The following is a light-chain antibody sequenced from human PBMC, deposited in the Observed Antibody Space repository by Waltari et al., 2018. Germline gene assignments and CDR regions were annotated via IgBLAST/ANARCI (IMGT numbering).Light chain of an antibody. CDR1: QSVSIN. CDR2: GAS. V-gene: IGKV3-15*01. J-gene: IGKJ2*01. Sequence: EIVMTQSPATLSVSPGERATLSCRASQSVSINLAWYQHKPGQAPRIPIYGASTRATGIPARFSGSGSGTEFTLTISSLQSEDFAVYYCQQYNNWPLMYTFGQGTKLEIK. CDR3: QQYNNWPLMYT.